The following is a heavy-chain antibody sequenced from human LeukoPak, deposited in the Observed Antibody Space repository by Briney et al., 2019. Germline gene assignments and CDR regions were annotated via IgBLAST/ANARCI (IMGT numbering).Heavy chain of an antibody. CDR3: ARHSGYHSTMYLDY. V-gene: IGHV1-69*13. D-gene: IGHD3-22*01. Sequence: SVKVSCKTSGGTFNSYAISWVRQAPGQGLEWMGGITAIFRTTNYAQKFQGRVTITADESMSTVYMELSSLRSEDMAVYYCARHSGYHSTMYLDYWGQGTLVTVSS. CDR1: GGTFNSYA. J-gene: IGHJ4*02. CDR2: ITAIFRTT.